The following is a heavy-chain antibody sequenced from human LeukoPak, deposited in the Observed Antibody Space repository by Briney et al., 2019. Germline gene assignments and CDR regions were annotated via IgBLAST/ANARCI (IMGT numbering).Heavy chain of an antibody. V-gene: IGHV1-69*04. Sequence: ASVKVSCKASGYTFNTYGITWVRQAPGQGLEWMARIIPVLGIPNYAQKFQGRLTVTADKSTSTVFMELSSLRSDDTAVYYCARDAGYDSIGSSYAYFDLWGRGTLVTVSS. CDR3: ARDAGYDSIGSSYAYFDL. D-gene: IGHD4-11*01. CDR2: IIPVLGIP. J-gene: IGHJ2*01. CDR1: GYTFNTYG.